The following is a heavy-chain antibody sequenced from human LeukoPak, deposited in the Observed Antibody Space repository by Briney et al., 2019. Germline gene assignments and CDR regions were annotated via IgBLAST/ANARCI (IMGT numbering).Heavy chain of an antibody. CDR2: IYHSGST. CDR3: ARASIYCSSTSCYYFDY. Sequence: SETLSLTCAVSGGSISSSNWWSWVRQPPGKGLEWIGEIYHSGSTNYNPSLKSRVTISVDKSKNQFSLKLSSVTAADTAVYYCARASIYCSSTSCYYFDYWGQGTLVTVSS. D-gene: IGHD2-2*01. V-gene: IGHV4-4*02. CDR1: GGSISSSNW. J-gene: IGHJ4*02.